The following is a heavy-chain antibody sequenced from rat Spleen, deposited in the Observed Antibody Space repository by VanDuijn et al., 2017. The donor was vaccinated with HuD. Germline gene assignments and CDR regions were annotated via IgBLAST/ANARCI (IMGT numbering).Heavy chain of an antibody. J-gene: IGHJ4*01. CDR3: ARLGVVITSGVMDA. Sequence: EVQLVESGGGLVQPKGSLKLSCAASGFTFSNHDMAWVRQAPTKGLEWIASITTGGGNTYYRDTVKGRFTISRDNAKNTQYLQMDSLRSEDTASYYCARLGVVITSGVMDAWGQGASVTVSS. CDR1: GFTFSNHD. D-gene: IGHD1-12*02. V-gene: IGHV5S13*01. CDR2: ITTGGGNT.